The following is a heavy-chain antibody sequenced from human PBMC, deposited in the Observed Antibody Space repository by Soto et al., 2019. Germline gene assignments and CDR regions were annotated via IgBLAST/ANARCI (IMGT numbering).Heavy chain of an antibody. CDR2: ISNDGNKN. V-gene: IGHV3-30*18. D-gene: IGHD4-17*01. CDR1: GFTFSNYG. CDR3: AKGPLRPYYFDY. Sequence: QVQLVDSGGGVVQPGGSLRLSCAASGFTFSNYGMHWVRQAPGKGLEGLAFISNDGNKNYYADSVWGRFPIPRDNSAHTLFLQMNSLRPAYTATYYCAKGPLRPYYFDYWGPGTLVTVSS. J-gene: IGHJ4*02.